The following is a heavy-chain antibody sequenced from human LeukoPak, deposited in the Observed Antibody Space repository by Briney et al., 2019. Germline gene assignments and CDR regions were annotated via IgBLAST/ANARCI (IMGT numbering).Heavy chain of an antibody. CDR1: GFTFDEYA. CDR2: ISGDGGST. D-gene: IGHD6-13*01. CDR3: AKDITSSWYIASGAFDI. J-gene: IGHJ3*02. Sequence: GGSLRLSCAASGFTFDEYAMHWVRQAPGKGLEWVSLISGDGGSTYYADSVKGRFTISRDNSKHSLYLQMNSLRTEDTALYYCAKDITSSWYIASGAFDIWGQGTMVTVSS. V-gene: IGHV3-43*02.